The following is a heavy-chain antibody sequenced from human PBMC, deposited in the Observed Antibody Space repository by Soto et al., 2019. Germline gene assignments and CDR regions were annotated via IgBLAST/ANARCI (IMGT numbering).Heavy chain of an antibody. J-gene: IGHJ3*02. D-gene: IGHD3-22*01. V-gene: IGHV1-8*01. CDR1: GYTFTSYD. CDR2: MNPNSGNT. CDR3: ARVEYYDSSGYYEAFDI. Sequence: ASVKVSCKASGYTFTSYDINWVRQATGQGLEWMGWMNPNSGNTGYAQKFQGRVTMTRNTSISTAYMELSSLRFEDTAVYYCARVEYYDSSGYYEAFDIWGQGTMVTVSS.